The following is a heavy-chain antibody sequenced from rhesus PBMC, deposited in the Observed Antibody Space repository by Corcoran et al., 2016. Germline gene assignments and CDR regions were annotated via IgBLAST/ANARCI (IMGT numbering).Heavy chain of an antibody. V-gene: IGHV4-122*02. J-gene: IGHJ1*01. CDR2: ITYSGST. CDR3: AREDRYSGEYFEF. Sequence: QVQLQESGPGLVKPSETLSLTCAVSGYSISGYYWSWIRQAPGKGLEWIGYITYSGSTSYNPFLKCRVTISRDTSKNQFSLKLSSVTAADTAVYYCAREDRYSGEYFEFWGQGALVTVSS. D-gene: IGHD6-25*01. CDR1: GYSISGYY.